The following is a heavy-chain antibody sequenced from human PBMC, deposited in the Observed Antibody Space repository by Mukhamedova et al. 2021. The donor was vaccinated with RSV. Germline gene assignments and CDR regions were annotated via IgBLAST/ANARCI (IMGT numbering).Heavy chain of an antibody. J-gene: IGHJ4*02. Sequence: TISRDNAKNTLYLQMNSLRAEDTAVYYCARDGLGSSSWHRPYYFDYWGQGTLVTVSS. CDR3: ARDGLGSSSWHRPYYFDY. V-gene: IGHV3-74*01. D-gene: IGHD6-13*01.